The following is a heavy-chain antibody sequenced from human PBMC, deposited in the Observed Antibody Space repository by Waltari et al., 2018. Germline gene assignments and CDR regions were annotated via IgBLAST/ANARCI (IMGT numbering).Heavy chain of an antibody. CDR1: GGSFGGYY. J-gene: IGHJ4*02. V-gene: IGHV4-34*01. Sequence: QVQLQQWGAGLLKPSETLSLTCAVYGGSFGGYYWSWIRQPPGKGLEWIGEINHSGSTNYNPSLKSRVTISVDTSKNQFSLKLSSVTAADTAVYYCARTRLWKTYYFDYWGQGTLVTVSS. D-gene: IGHD5-18*01. CDR3: ARTRLWKTYYFDY. CDR2: INHSGST.